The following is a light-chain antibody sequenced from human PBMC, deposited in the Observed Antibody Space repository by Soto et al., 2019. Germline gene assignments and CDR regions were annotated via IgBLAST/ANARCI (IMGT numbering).Light chain of an antibody. CDR1: SSDVGGYNY. Sequence: QSVLAQPASVSGSPGQSTIISCTGTSSDVGGYNYVSWYQQHPGKAPKFLIYEVDNRASGVSDRFSGSKSGNTASLTISGLQAEDEADYYCSSYTTSGTPYVFGTGTKLTVL. J-gene: IGLJ1*01. V-gene: IGLV2-14*01. CDR2: EVD. CDR3: SSYTTSGTPYV.